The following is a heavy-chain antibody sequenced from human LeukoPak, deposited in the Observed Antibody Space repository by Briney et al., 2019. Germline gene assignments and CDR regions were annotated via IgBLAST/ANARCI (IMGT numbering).Heavy chain of an antibody. V-gene: IGHV3-23*01. CDR2: INGNGGST. D-gene: IGHD6-19*01. CDR3: AKDYQSGYASGYDAFGI. CDR1: GFTFSSYA. Sequence: GGSLRLSCAASGFTFSSYAMSWVRQIPGKGLEWVSGINGNGGSTNYADSVKGRFTISRDNSKNTLYLQMNSLRGEDTAVYYCAKDYQSGYASGYDAFGIWGQGTMVIVSS. J-gene: IGHJ3*02.